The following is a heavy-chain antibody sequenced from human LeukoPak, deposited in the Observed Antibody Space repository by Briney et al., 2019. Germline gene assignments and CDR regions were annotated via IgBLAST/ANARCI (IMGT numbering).Heavy chain of an antibody. Sequence: GGSLRLSCAASGFTFSSYAMHWVRQAPGKGLEWVAVISYDGSNKYYADSVKGRFTISRDNSKNTLYLQMNSLRAEDTAVYYCARESGIRYFDHCGQGTLVTVSS. J-gene: IGHJ4*02. D-gene: IGHD3-9*01. V-gene: IGHV3-30-3*01. CDR1: GFTFSSYA. CDR2: ISYDGSNK. CDR3: ARESGIRYFDH.